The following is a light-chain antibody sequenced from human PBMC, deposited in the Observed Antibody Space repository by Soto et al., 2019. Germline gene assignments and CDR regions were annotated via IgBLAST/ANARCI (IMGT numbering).Light chain of an antibody. V-gene: IGKV3-15*01. J-gene: IGKJ1*01. CDR3: QQSYSTPRT. CDR2: GAS. CDR1: QSVSSN. Sequence: DIVMTQSPATLSVSPGERATLSCRASQSVSSNLAWYQQRPGQAPRLLIYGASTRATGIPARFSGSGSGTDFTLTISSLQPEDFATYYCQQSYSTPRTFGQGTKVDTK.